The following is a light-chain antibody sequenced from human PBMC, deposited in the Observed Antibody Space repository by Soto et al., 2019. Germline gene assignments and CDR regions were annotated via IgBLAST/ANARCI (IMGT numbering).Light chain of an antibody. V-gene: IGLV2-8*01. CDR3: YSYAGRNIWV. CDR2: GVT. J-gene: IGLJ3*02. CDR1: GSDIGAYNF. Sequence: QSVLAQPPSASGSPGQSVTISCTGSGSDIGAYNFVSWYQQHPGKAPKLMIFGVTERPSGVPDRFSGSKSGNTDSLTVSGLQAEDEAVYYCYSYAGRNIWVFGGGTKLTVL.